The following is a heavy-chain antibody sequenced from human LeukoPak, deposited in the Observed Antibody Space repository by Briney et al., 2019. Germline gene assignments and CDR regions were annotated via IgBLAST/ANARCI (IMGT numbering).Heavy chain of an antibody. V-gene: IGHV1-69*04. CDR2: IIPILGIA. CDR3: ARGGATTLDY. J-gene: IGHJ4*02. CDR1: GGTFSSYA. Sequence: SVKVSCKASGGTFSSYAISWVRQAPGQGLEWMGRIIPILGIANYAQKFQGRVTITADKSTSTAYMELSSLRSEDTAAYYCARGGATTLDYWGQGTLVTVSS. D-gene: IGHD5-12*01.